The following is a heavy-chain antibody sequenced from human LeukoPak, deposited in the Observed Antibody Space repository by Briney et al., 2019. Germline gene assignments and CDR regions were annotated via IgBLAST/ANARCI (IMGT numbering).Heavy chain of an antibody. Sequence: GGSLRLSCAASGFTFSSYGMHWVRQAPGKGLEWVAFIRYDGSNKYYADSVKGRFTISRDNSKNTLYLQMNSLRAEDTAVYYCAKSGYYASGSYGPDYWGLGTRVTVSS. CDR2: IRYDGSNK. CDR1: GFTFSSYG. CDR3: AKSGYYASGSYGPDY. V-gene: IGHV3-30*02. D-gene: IGHD3-10*01. J-gene: IGHJ4*02.